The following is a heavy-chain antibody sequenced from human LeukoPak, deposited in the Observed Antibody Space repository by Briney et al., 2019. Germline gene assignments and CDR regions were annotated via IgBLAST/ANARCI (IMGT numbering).Heavy chain of an antibody. D-gene: IGHD6-6*01. CDR3: ARGRPRERYYFDY. Sequence: PGGSLRLSCAASGFTFSSYAMHWVRQAPGKGLEWVAVISYDGSNKYYADSVKGRFTISRDNSKNTLYLQMNSLRAEDTAVYYCARGRPRERYYFDYWGQGTLVTVSS. V-gene: IGHV3-30*01. CDR1: GFTFSSYA. CDR2: ISYDGSNK. J-gene: IGHJ4*02.